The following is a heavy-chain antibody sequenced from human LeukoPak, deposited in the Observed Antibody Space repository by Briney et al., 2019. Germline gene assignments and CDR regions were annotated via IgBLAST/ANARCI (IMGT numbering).Heavy chain of an antibody. CDR2: IDYSGST. CDR1: GASISNYY. CDR3: ARHYSSDPFDY. Sequence: PSETLSLTCAVSGASISNYYWSWIRQPPGKGLEWIGYIDYSGSTNYSPSLKSRVTISLDTSTNQFSPKLSSVTAADTAVYYCARHYSSDPFDYWGQGTLVTVSS. V-gene: IGHV4-59*01. J-gene: IGHJ4*02. D-gene: IGHD6-19*01.